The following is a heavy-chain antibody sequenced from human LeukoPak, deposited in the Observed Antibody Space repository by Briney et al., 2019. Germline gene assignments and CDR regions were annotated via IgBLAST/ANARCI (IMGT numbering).Heavy chain of an antibody. D-gene: IGHD3-3*01. J-gene: IGHJ3*02. CDR2: IYSNGDT. CDR1: GAFISSGSYY. V-gene: IGHV4-61*02. CDR3: ATSGSYYDYWSGLSLDAFDI. Sequence: SETLSLTCTVSGAFISSGSYYWSWIRQPAGKGLEWIGRIYSNGDTNYNPSLKSRVTISVDTSRNQFSLKLNSVTAADTAVYYCATSGSYYDYWSGLSLDAFDIWGQGTTVTVSS.